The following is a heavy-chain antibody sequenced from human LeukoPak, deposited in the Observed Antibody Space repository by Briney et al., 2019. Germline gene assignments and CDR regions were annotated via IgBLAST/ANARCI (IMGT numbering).Heavy chain of an antibody. CDR2: ISSSVSAI. Sequence: GGSLRLSCAASGFTFSSYGMHWVRQAPGKGLEWVAYISSSVSAIYYADSVKGRFTISRDNAKNSLYLQMNSLRAEDTAIYYCARKKTRGLDYWGQGTLVTVSS. CDR1: GFTFSSYG. D-gene: IGHD3-10*01. J-gene: IGHJ4*02. CDR3: ARKKTRGLDY. V-gene: IGHV3-48*04.